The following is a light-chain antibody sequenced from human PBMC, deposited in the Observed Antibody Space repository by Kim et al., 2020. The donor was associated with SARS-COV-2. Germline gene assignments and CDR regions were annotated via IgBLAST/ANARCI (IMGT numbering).Light chain of an antibody. J-gene: IGLJ2*01. V-gene: IGLV3-21*03. CDR3: QVWDNTSDQVV. CDR2: YDS. Sequence: PGRTSRITCGGDNIGRKSVHWYQQKPGQGPVMVVSYDSDRPSGIPERFSGSNSGNTATLIIRRVEAGDEADYYCQVWDNTSDQVVFGGGTQVTVL. CDR1: NIGRKS.